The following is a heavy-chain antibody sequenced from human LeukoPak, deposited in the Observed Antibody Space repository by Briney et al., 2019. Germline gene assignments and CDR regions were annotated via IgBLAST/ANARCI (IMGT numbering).Heavy chain of an antibody. CDR3: AKRSGYSSSWYLDYFDY. D-gene: IGHD6-13*01. CDR2: ITGSGGST. J-gene: IGHJ4*02. CDR1: GFTFSNYA. Sequence: PGGSLGLSCAASGFTFSNYAMSWVRQAPGKGLEWVSTITGSGGSTNYADSVKGRFTISRDKSKNTLYLQMNSLRAEDTAVYYCAKRSGYSSSWYLDYFDYWGQGTLVTVSS. V-gene: IGHV3-23*01.